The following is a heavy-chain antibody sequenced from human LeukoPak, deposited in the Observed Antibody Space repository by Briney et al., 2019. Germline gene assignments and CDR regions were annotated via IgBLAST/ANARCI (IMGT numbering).Heavy chain of an antibody. CDR2: ISSSGSTI. V-gene: IGHV3-11*04. CDR1: GFTFSDYY. J-gene: IGHJ3*02. CDR3: ARDPVQLERFNDAFDI. Sequence: KTGGSLRLSCAASGFTFSDYYMSWIRQAPGKGLEWVSYISSSGSTIYYADSVKGRFTISRDNAKNSLYLQMNSLRAEDTAVYYCARDPVQLERFNDAFDIWGQGTMVTVSS. D-gene: IGHD1-1*01.